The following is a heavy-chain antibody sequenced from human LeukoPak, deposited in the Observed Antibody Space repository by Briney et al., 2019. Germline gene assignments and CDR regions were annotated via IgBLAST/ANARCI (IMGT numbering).Heavy chain of an antibody. CDR3: ARGGRYYYDSSGYYFY. D-gene: IGHD3-22*01. V-gene: IGHV3-21*01. CDR1: GFTFSSYS. J-gene: IGHJ4*02. CDR2: ISSSSSYI. Sequence: GGSLRLSCAASGFTFSSYSMNWVRQAPGKGLEWVSSISSSSSYIYYADSVKGRFTISRDNAKNSLYLQMNSLRAEDTAVYYCARGGRYYYDSSGYYFYWGQGTLVTVSS.